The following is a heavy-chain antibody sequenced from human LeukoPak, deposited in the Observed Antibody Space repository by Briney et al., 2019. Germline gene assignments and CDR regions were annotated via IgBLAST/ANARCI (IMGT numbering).Heavy chain of an antibody. J-gene: IGHJ4*02. Sequence: PSETLSLTCAVYGGPFSGYYWSWIRQPPGKGLEWIGEINHSGSTNYNPSLKSRVTISVHTSKNQFSLKLSSVTAADTAVYYCARGRVDEYSGYDSGKGLDYWGQGTLVTVSS. CDR2: INHSGST. D-gene: IGHD5-12*01. CDR1: GGPFSGYY. V-gene: IGHV4-34*01. CDR3: ARGRVDEYSGYDSGKGLDY.